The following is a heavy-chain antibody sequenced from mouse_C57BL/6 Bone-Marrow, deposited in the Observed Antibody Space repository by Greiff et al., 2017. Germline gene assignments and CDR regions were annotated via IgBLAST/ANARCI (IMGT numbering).Heavy chain of an antibody. CDR1: GFTFSSYA. CDR2: ISDGGSYT. V-gene: IGHV5-4*01. D-gene: IGHD1-1*01. CDR3: ASDRYYGSSYPFAY. J-gene: IGHJ3*01. Sequence: EVQVVESGGGLVKPGASLKLSCAASGFTFSSYAMSWVRQTPEKRLEWVATISDGGSYTYYTENVKGRFTISRDNAMNNLYLQMSHLTSEDTAMYYCASDRYYGSSYPFAYWGQGALVTV.